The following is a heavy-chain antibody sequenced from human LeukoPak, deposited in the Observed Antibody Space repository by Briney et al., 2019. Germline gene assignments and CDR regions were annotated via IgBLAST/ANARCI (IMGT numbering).Heavy chain of an antibody. CDR3: ARHCDENSSSSWYFDL. D-gene: IGHD6-6*01. CDR1: GDSISSSSYY. CDR2: IYFSGRT. J-gene: IGHJ2*01. V-gene: IGHV4-39*01. Sequence: PSETLSLTCTVSGDSISSSSYYWGWIRQPPGKGLEWIGSIYFSGRTYYNPSLKSRVTISVDTSKNQFSLRLSSVTAADTAVYYCARHCDENSSSSWYFDLWGRGTLVTVSS.